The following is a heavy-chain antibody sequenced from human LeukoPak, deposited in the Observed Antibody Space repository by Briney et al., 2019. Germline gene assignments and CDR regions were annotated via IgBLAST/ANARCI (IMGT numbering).Heavy chain of an antibody. CDR2: IYTSGST. V-gene: IGHV4-61*02. J-gene: IGHJ6*03. Sequence: SQTLSLTCSVSGGSFSSGSYYWSWIRQPAGTGLEWIGRIYTSGSTNYNPSLKSRVTISVDTSKNQFSLKLSSVTAADTAVYYCARVRGSSGSYEYYHYMDVWGKGTTVTISS. CDR3: ARVRGSSGSYEYYHYMDV. D-gene: IGHD1-26*01. CDR1: GGSFSSGSYY.